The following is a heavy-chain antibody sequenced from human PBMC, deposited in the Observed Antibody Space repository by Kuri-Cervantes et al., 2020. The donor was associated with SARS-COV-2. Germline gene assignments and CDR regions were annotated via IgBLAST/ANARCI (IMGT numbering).Heavy chain of an antibody. CDR1: GGSFSGYY. CDR2: INHSGST. Sequence: GSLRLSCAVYGGSFSGYYWSWIRQPPGKGLEWIGEINHSGSTNYNPSLKSRVTISVDTSKNQFSLKLSSVTAADTVVYYCARGPWMYYYDSSGYPPFDYWGQGTLVTVSS. V-gene: IGHV4-34*01. D-gene: IGHD3-22*01. CDR3: ARGPWMYYYDSSGYPPFDY. J-gene: IGHJ4*02.